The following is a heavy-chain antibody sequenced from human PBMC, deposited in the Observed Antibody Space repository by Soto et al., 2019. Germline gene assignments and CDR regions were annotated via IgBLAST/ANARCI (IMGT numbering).Heavy chain of an antibody. CDR1: GFTFSNYG. Sequence: VQLVESGGGVVQPGRSLRLSCAASGFTFSNYGMHWVRQAPGKGLEWVAVISYDESNKYYADSVKGRFTISRDNSKNTLYLKVDSLRAEDRTVYYCAKGGGDWSHIDYWGQGTLVTVSS. CDR2: ISYDESNK. J-gene: IGHJ4*02. CDR3: AKGGGDWSHIDY. V-gene: IGHV3-30*18. D-gene: IGHD2-21*02.